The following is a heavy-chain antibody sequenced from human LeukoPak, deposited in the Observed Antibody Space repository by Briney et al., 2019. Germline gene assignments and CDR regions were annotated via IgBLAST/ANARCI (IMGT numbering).Heavy chain of an antibody. CDR1: GFPFSSYW. J-gene: IGHJ4*02. D-gene: IGHD6-13*01. V-gene: IGHV3-7*01. CDR2: IKLDGSVI. Sequence: GGSLRLSCTASGFPFSSYWMTWVRQAPGKGLEWVANIKLDGSVINYVDSVKGRFTISRDNAKNSLYLQMTNPRVEDTALYYCAKDSYSKGDYWGQGTLVTVSS. CDR3: AKDSYSKGDY.